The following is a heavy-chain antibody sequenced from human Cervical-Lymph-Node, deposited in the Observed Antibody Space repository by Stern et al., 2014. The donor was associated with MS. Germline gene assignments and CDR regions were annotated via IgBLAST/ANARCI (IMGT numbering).Heavy chain of an antibody. CDR3: AKDPRIYDSSGYIEA. J-gene: IGHJ5*02. CDR2: ISYDGDNK. CDR1: GFTFSLYD. D-gene: IGHD3-22*01. Sequence: VQLVESGGGVVQPGRSLRLSCAASGFTFSLYDMHWVRQAPGKGLEWVAAISYDGDNKFYTDSVKGRFTISRDSSKSTLYLQLNSLRPEDTAIYYCAKDPRIYDSSGYIEAWGQGTLVTVSS. V-gene: IGHV3-30*18.